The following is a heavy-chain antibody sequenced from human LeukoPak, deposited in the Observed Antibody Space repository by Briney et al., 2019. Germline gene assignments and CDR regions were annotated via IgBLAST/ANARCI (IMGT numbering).Heavy chain of an antibody. Sequence: SETLSLTCTVSGGSISSGNYYWSWIRQHPGKGLEWIGYIYYSGSTDYYPSLKSRVTISIDTSKNQFSLKVSSVTAADTAVYYCARAPSSGDGEYFDLWGRGTLVTVSS. CDR1: GGSISSGNYY. CDR3: ARAPSSGDGEYFDL. D-gene: IGHD1-26*01. CDR2: IYYSGST. V-gene: IGHV4-31*03. J-gene: IGHJ2*01.